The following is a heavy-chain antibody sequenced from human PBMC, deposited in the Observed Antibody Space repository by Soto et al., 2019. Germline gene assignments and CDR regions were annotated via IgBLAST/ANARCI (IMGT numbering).Heavy chain of an antibody. V-gene: IGHV3-11*06. D-gene: IGHD6-6*01. J-gene: IGHJ4*02. CDR2: ISSSSSYT. CDR3: ARPPRPGIAAQYYFDY. CDR1: VFTFSAYS. Sequence: PGPALRPSCAASVFTFSAYSMSWIRQAPGKGLERVSYISSSSSYTNYAASVKGRFTISRDNAKNSLYLQMNSLRAEDTAVYYCARPPRPGIAAQYYFDYWGQGTLVTVSS.